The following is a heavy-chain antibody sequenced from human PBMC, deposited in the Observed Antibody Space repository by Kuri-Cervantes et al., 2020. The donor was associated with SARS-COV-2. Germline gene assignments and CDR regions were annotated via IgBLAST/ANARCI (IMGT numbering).Heavy chain of an antibody. CDR1: GGSFSGYY. D-gene: IGHD2-2*01. V-gene: IGHV4-34*01. Sequence: SQTLSLTCAVYGGSFSGYYWSWIRQPPGKGLEWIGEINHSGSTNYNPSLKSRVTISVDTSKNQFSLKLSSVIAADTAVYYCAAKGCHNQKRTSCYNDYWGQGTLVTVSS. CDR2: INHSGST. CDR3: AAKGCHNQKRTSCYNDY. J-gene: IGHJ4*02.